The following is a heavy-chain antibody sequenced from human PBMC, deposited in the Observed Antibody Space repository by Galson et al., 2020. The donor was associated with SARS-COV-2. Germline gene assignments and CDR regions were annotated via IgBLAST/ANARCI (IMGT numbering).Heavy chain of an antibody. J-gene: IGHJ4*02. V-gene: IGHV3-33*01. CDR1: GFSFINYA. Sequence: GESLKISCAASGFSFINYAMHWVRQAPGKGLEWVALMWSYGSDENYADSVKGRFTISRDNSKNTLYLQMNNLRAEDTALYYCARGNGSGAYLIDYWGQGALVTVSS. D-gene: IGHD1-1*01. CDR2: MWSYGSDE. CDR3: ARGNGSGAYLIDY.